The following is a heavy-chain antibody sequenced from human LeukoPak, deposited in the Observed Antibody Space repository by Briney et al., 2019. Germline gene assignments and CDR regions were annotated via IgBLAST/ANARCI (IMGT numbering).Heavy chain of an antibody. CDR3: AKDWRRGYSYGFDY. J-gene: IGHJ4*02. V-gene: IGHV3-23*01. Sequence: PGGSLRLSCAASGFTFSSYVMSWVRQAPGKGQEWVSAISGSGGSTYYADSVKGRFTISRDNSKNTLYLQMNSLRAEDTAVYYCAKDWRRGYSYGFDYWGQGTLVTVSS. D-gene: IGHD5-18*01. CDR1: GFTFSSYV. CDR2: ISGSGGST.